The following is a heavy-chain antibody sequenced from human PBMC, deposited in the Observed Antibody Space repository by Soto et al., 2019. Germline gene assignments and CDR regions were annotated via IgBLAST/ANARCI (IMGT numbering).Heavy chain of an antibody. D-gene: IGHD2-2*01. Sequence: SETLSLTCAVYGGSFSGYYWSWIRQPPGKGLEWIGEINHSGSTNYNPSLKSRVTISVDTSKNQFSLKLSSVTAADAAVYYCARIGLEYYYYYYYMDVWGKGTTVTVSS. J-gene: IGHJ6*03. CDR1: GGSFSGYY. CDR2: INHSGST. CDR3: ARIGLEYYYYYYYMDV. V-gene: IGHV4-34*01.